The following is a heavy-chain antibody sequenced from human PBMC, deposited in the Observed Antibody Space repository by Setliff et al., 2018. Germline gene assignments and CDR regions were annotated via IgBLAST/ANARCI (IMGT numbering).Heavy chain of an antibody. V-gene: IGHV1-69*05. Sequence: ASVKVSCKTSGFRFTNFGFSWVRQAPGQGLEWMGGIIPIFGTTNYAQKFQGRATIITDESTSTAYMELSSLRSEDTAVYYCAREGVDSRSSTDYRYYMDVWGKGTTVTVSS. CDR3: AREGVDSRSSTDYRYYMDV. CDR1: GFRFTNFG. J-gene: IGHJ6*03. CDR2: IIPIFGTT. D-gene: IGHD6-6*01.